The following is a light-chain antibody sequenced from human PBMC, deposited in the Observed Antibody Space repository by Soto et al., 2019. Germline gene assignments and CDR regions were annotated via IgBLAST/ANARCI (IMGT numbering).Light chain of an antibody. J-gene: IGKJ2*01. CDR1: QSLVYSDGNTY. V-gene: IGKV2-30*01. CDR2: KVS. Sequence: VVMTQSPLSLAVTLGQPASISCRSSQSLVYSDGNTYLNWLQQRPGQSPRRLVDKVSNRDSGVPDRLSGSVSGSDFTLNISRVGADDVGVYYCRPGRHWATFGQGKKLEIK. CDR3: RPGRHWAT.